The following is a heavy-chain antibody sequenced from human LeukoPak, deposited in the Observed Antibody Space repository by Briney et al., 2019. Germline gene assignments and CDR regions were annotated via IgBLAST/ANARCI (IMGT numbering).Heavy chain of an antibody. V-gene: IGHV4-38-2*02. D-gene: IGHD2-2*01. J-gene: IGHJ4*02. Sequence: PSETLSLTCTVSGYSISSGYYWGWIRQPPGKGLEWIGSIYHSGSTYYNPSLKSRVTISVDTSKNQFSLKLSSVTAADTAVYYCARDQKSTSCYDYWGPGTLVTVSS. CDR2: IYHSGST. CDR3: ARDQKSTSCYDY. CDR1: GYSISSGYY.